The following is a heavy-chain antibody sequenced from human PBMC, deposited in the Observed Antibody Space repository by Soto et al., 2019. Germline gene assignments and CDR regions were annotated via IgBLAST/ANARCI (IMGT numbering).Heavy chain of an antibody. CDR2: XIPIFXTA. V-gene: IGHV1-69*01. D-gene: IGHD5-12*01. Sequence: SVKVSCKASGATFSRYAISWVRQAPGQGLEWLGGXIPIFXTANYAKKSQXXVTITADXXKSTAYMELSSLRSEDTPVYYCARAPVDRYFDYWGQGTLVTVSS. CDR3: ARAPVDRYFDY. J-gene: IGHJ4*02. CDR1: GATFSRYA.